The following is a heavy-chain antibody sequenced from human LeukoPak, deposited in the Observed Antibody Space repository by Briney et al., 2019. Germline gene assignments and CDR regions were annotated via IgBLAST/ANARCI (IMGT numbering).Heavy chain of an antibody. J-gene: IGHJ4*02. D-gene: IGHD3-9*01. V-gene: IGHV3-23*01. CDR1: GFTFSSYA. CDR3: AKDSYYDVLTGYRLDY. Sequence: GGSLRLSCAASGFTFSSYAINWARQAPGKGLEWVSGISGSGMSIRYAGSVKGRFTLSRDNSKNTLFLQMNSLRPEDTAVYYCAKDSYYDVLTGYRLDYWGQGSLVTVSA. CDR2: ISGSGMSI.